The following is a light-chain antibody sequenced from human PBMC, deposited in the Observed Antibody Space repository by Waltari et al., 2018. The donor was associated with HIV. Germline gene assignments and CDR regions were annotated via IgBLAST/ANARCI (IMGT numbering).Light chain of an antibody. Sequence: SYGLTQPPSASVAPGETARITCGGDNIGRRSVHWYQQKSGQAPVLVIFNDKDRPSGIPGRFSGSSSDNTATLTINRVEASDEADYYCQVCDFSDGHDWVFGGGTKLTVL. J-gene: IGLJ3*02. V-gene: IGLV3-21*04. CDR2: NDK. CDR3: QVCDFSDGHDWV. CDR1: NIGRRS.